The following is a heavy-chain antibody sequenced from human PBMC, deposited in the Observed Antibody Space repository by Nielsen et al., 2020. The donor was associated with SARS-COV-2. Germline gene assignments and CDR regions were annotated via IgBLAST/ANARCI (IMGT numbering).Heavy chain of an antibody. V-gene: IGHV3-30*04. CDR3: ARWGSHTAMGYTYFDY. CDR1: GFTFSSYA. J-gene: IGHJ4*02. CDR2: ISYDGSNK. Sequence: GGSLRLSCAASGFTFSSYAMHWVRQAPGKGLEWVAVISYDGSNKYYADSVKGRFTISRDNSKNTLYLQMNSLRAEDTAVYYCARWGSHTAMGYTYFDYWGQGTLVTVSS. D-gene: IGHD5-18*01.